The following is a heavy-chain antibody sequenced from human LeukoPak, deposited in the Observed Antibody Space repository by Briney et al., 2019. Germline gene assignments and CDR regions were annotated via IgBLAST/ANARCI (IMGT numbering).Heavy chain of an antibody. CDR2: MNPNSGNT. J-gene: IGHJ5*02. CDR3: ARAFRGVMGMYNWFDP. D-gene: IGHD3-16*01. Sequence: GASVKVSCKASGYTFTSYDINWVRQAPGQGLEWMGWMNPNSGNTGYAQKFQGRVTMTRNTSISTAYMELSSLRSEDTAVYYCARAFRGVMGMYNWFDPWGQGTLVTVSS. V-gene: IGHV1-8*01. CDR1: GYTFTSYD.